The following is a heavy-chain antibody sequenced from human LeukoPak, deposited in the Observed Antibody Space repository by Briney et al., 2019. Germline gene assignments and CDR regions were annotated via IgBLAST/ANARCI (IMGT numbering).Heavy chain of an antibody. D-gene: IGHD3-16*02. CDR3: ARDRQETDYVWGSYRPSYYFDY. Sequence: GGSLRLSCAASGFTFSNSWLHWVRQAPGKGLEWVANIKQDGSEKYYVDSVKGRFTISRDNAKNSLYLQMNSLRAEDTAVYYCARDRQETDYVWGSYRPSYYFDYWGQGTLVTVSS. J-gene: IGHJ4*02. CDR1: GFTFSNSW. CDR2: IKQDGSEK. V-gene: IGHV3-7*03.